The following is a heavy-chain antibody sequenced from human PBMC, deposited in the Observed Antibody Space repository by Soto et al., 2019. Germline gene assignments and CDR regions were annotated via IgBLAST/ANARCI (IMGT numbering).Heavy chain of an antibody. CDR2: IYYSGST. CDR1: GGSISSSSYY. V-gene: IGHV4-39*02. Sequence: SETLSLTCTVSGGSISSSSYYWGWIRQPPGKGLEWIGSIYYSGSTYYNPSLKSRVTISVDTSKNQFSLKLSSVTAADTAVYYCARENHGDYVDYWGQGTLVTVSS. D-gene: IGHD4-17*01. J-gene: IGHJ4*02. CDR3: ARENHGDYVDY.